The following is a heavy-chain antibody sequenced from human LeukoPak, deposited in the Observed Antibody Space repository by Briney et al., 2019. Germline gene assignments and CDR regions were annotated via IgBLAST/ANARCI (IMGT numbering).Heavy chain of an antibody. D-gene: IGHD2-21*02. CDR1: GLTICSRY. CDR2: LYLAGNT. Sequence: GGSLSLSCVAYGLTICSRYMNWVRQAPGKGLEWVSALYLAGNTYYADSVRGRFTISGENSKNTLYLEVNNLRGGDTAIYYCACGGGCNFLQQWGQGTLLAVPS. CDR3: ACGGGCNFLQQ. V-gene: IGHV3-53*01. J-gene: IGHJ1*01.